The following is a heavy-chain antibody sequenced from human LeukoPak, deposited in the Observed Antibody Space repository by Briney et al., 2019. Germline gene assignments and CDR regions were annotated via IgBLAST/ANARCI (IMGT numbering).Heavy chain of an antibody. CDR3: AKGPTQVYSDNWFDP. J-gene: IGHJ5*02. D-gene: IGHD1-14*01. CDR1: GFTVSSNY. V-gene: IGHV3-9*03. Sequence: GGSLRLSCAASGFTVSSNYMSWVRQAPGKGLEWVSGISWNSGSIGYADSVKGRFTISRDNAKNSLYLQMNSLRAEDMALYYCAKGPTQVYSDNWFDPWGQGTLVTVSS. CDR2: ISWNSGSI.